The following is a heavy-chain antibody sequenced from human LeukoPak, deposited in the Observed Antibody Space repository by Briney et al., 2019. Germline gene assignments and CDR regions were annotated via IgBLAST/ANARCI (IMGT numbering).Heavy chain of an antibody. J-gene: IGHJ3*02. V-gene: IGHV5-51*01. CDR3: ARRGGDSSGWFSVAFDI. CDR1: GYTFTNYW. Sequence: KGGESLKISCKGSGYTFTNYWIGWVRQLPGKGLEWMGIIYPGDFETRYSPSFQGQVTISADKSITTAYLQWSSLKASDTAMYYCARRGGDSSGWFSVAFDIWGQGTMVTVSS. D-gene: IGHD6-19*01. CDR2: IYPGDFET.